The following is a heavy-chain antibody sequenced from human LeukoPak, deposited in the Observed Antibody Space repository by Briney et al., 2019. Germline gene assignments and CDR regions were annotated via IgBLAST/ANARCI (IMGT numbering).Heavy chain of an antibody. D-gene: IGHD5-18*01. CDR2: ISGSGGST. CDR1: GFTVSSNY. J-gene: IGHJ4*02. Sequence: PGGSLRLSCAASGFTVSSNYMSWVRQAPGKGLEWVSAISGSGGSTYYADSVKGRFTISRDNSKNTLYLQMNSLYYCAKYATDTAMVIIHYWGQGTLVTVSS. CDR3: AMVIIHY. V-gene: IGHV3-23*01.